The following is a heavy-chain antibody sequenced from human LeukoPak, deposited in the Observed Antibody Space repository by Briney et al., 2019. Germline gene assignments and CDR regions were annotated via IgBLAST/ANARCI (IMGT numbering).Heavy chain of an antibody. Sequence: GGSLRLSCAASGFTFSSYWMSWVRQAPGKGLEWVSSISSSSSYIYYADSVKGRFTISRDNAKNSLYLQMNSLRAEDTAVYYCASPGVLGTHYFGYWGQGTLVTVSS. V-gene: IGHV3-21*01. J-gene: IGHJ4*02. CDR2: ISSSSSYI. CDR3: ASPGVLGTHYFGY. D-gene: IGHD1-14*01. CDR1: GFTFSSYW.